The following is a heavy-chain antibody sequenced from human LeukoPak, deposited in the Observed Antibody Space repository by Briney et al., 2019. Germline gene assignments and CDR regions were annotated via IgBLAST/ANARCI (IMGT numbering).Heavy chain of an antibody. CDR2: IYYTGTT. V-gene: IGHV4-39*02. J-gene: IGHJ5*01. CDR1: GDSICTGTYY. D-gene: IGHD1-26*01. CDR3: ARLSRVRGAS. Sequence: SETLSLTCSVSGDSICTGTYYWGWIRQPPGKGLEGIGSIYYTGTTSYNPSLRSRVTISVDTSKNPFSLKLPPGTAVDTAIYYCARLSRVRGASWGQGTLVTVPS.